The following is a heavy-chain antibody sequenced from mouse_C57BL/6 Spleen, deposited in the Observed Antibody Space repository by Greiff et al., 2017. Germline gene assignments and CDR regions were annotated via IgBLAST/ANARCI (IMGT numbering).Heavy chain of an antibody. CDR2: INPGSGGT. J-gene: IGHJ4*01. CDR3: ARRFITTVVRAMDY. D-gene: IGHD1-1*01. Sequence: VQLQQSGAELVRPGTSVKVSCKASGYAFTNYLIEWVKQRPGQGLEWIGVINPGSGGTNYNEQFKGKATLTADKSSSTAYMQLSSLTSEDSAVYFCARRFITTVVRAMDYWGQGTSVTVSS. CDR1: GYAFTNYL. V-gene: IGHV1-54*01.